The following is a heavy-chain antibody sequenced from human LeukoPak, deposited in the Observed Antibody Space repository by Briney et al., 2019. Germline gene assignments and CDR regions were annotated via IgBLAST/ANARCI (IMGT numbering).Heavy chain of an antibody. CDR3: ARHENPRYSSSSTFDY. V-gene: IGHV4-59*04. Sequence: SETLSLTCTVSGGSISSYYWSWIRQPPGKGLEWIGYIYYSGSTYYNPSLKSRVTISVDTSKNQFSLKLSSVTAADTAVYYCARHENPRYSSSSTFDYWGQGTLVTVSS. CDR2: IYYSGST. D-gene: IGHD6-6*01. CDR1: GGSISSYY. J-gene: IGHJ4*02.